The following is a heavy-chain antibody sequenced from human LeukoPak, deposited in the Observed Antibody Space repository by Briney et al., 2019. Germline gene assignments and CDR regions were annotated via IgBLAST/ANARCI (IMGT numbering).Heavy chain of an antibody. CDR3: AGGMQRGDIVVVPAAMGFGAFDI. Sequence: SETLSLTCTVSGGSISSYYWSWIRQPPGKGLEWIGYIYYSGSTNYNPSLKSRVTISVDTSKNQFSLKLSSVTAADTAVYYCAGGMQRGDIVVVPAAMGFGAFDIWGQGTMVTVSS. D-gene: IGHD2-2*01. CDR1: GGSISSYY. V-gene: IGHV4-59*01. CDR2: IYYSGST. J-gene: IGHJ3*02.